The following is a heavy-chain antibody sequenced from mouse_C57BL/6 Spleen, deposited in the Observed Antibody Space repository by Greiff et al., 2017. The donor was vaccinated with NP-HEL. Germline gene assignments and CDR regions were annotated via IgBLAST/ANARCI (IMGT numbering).Heavy chain of an antibody. Sequence: VQLQQSGPELVKPGASVKISCKASGYTFTDYYINWVKQRPGQGLEWIGWIFPGSGSTYYNEKFKGKATLTVDKSSSTAYMLLSSLTSEDSAVYFCARSGYSNYGFRFAYWGQGTLVTVSA. CDR3: ARSGYSNYGFRFAY. J-gene: IGHJ3*01. CDR2: IFPGSGST. CDR1: GYTFTDYY. V-gene: IGHV1-75*01. D-gene: IGHD2-5*01.